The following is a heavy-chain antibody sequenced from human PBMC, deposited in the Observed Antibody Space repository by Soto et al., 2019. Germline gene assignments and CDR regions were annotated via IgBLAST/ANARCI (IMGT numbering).Heavy chain of an antibody. CDR2: IYYSGSI. D-gene: IGHD3-16*01. Sequence: TSETLSLTCNVSGDSIRSSKYYWGWIRQPPGKGLEWIGTIYYSGSIYYNPSLKSRVTISIDTSKNHFSLKLSSVTAADTAVYYCAKGSGSSAYSPFDYWGQGTLVTVSS. J-gene: IGHJ4*02. V-gene: IGHV4-39*02. CDR1: GDSIRSSKYY. CDR3: AKGSGSSAYSPFDY.